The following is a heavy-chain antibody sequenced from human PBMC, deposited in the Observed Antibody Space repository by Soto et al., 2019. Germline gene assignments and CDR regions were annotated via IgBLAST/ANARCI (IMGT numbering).Heavy chain of an antibody. CDR1: GFTFANAW. D-gene: IGHD2-15*01. Sequence: EVQLVESGGGLVKPGGSLRLSCAASGFTFANAWMICVRQAPGKGLEWVGRVKSNADGGTTDYAAPVKGRFTISRDDSKTTLYRQWNLLEIEDTAIYYCNNWSRVTCYGPVDAWGKGDAVNVSS. CDR2: VKSNADGGTT. J-gene: IGHJ6*04. V-gene: IGHV3-15*01. CDR3: NNWSRVTCYGPVDA.